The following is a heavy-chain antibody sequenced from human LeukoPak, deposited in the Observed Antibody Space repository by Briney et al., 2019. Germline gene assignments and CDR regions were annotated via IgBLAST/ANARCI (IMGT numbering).Heavy chain of an antibody. D-gene: IGHD2-15*01. J-gene: IGHJ3*02. CDR3: ARDSNPYCSGGSCTAFDI. V-gene: IGHV3-48*01. CDR2: ISSLSGTI. Sequence: GGSLRLSCAASGFTFSSYSMNWVRQAPGKGLEWVSYISSLSGTIYYADSVKGRFIISRDNAQNSLFLQMNSLRAEDTAMYFCARDSNPYCSGGSCTAFDIWGQGTMVTVSS. CDR1: GFTFSSYS.